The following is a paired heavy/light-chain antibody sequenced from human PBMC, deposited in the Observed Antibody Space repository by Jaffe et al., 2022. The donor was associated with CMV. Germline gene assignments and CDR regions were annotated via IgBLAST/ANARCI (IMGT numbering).Heavy chain of an antibody. CDR3: TRPSHRTFGLVHTYYVDV. D-gene: IGHD3-3*01. CDR1: GGSISSSNLY. J-gene: IGHJ6*03. Sequence: QLQLQESGPGLVKPSETLSLTCTVSGGSISSSNLYWGWIRQPPGKGLEWIGSISYSGTTHYSPSLKSRVTISVDTSKNHFSLKLTSVTAADTAVYYCTRPSHRTFGLVHTYYVDVWGKGTTVTVSS. CDR2: ISYSGTT. V-gene: IGHV4-39*02.
Light chain of an antibody. V-gene: IGLV1-51*01. CDR3: GTWDSSLSGGLV. CDR1: SSNIGDNF. J-gene: IGLJ3*02. CDR2: DND. Sequence: QSVLTQPPSVSAAPGQKVTISCSGSSSNIGDNFVSWYRQLPGTAPKLLIYDNDKRPSGIPDRFSGSRSGTSATLGITGLQTGDEADYYCGTWDSSLSGGLVFGGGTKLTVV.